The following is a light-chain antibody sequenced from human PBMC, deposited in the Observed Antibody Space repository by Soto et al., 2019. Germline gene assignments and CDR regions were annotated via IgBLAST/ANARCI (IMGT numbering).Light chain of an antibody. CDR2: GGA. Sequence: ENVLTQSPGTQSLSPGESVTLSCRASQSVSRGNLAWYQQKPGQAPRLLIYGGAIRAAGIPDRFSGSGSGKDFTLSISRLEPEDFAVYYCLQYVSPPYTFGQGTKLEIK. J-gene: IGKJ2*01. V-gene: IGKV3-20*01. CDR1: QSVSRGN. CDR3: LQYVSPPYT.